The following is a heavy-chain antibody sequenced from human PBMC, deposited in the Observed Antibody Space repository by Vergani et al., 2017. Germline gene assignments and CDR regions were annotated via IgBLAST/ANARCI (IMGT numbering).Heavy chain of an antibody. CDR2: TWYDGNNK. D-gene: IGHD1-14*01. Sequence: QVQLVESGGGVVQPGRSLRLSCAASGFTFNQYGMHLVCQAPGKGLEWVAVTWYDGNNKQYADSVKGRFTISRDNSKSTMYLQMNSLRDEDTGVYYCARDLRLLYNRFDPWGQGTLVTVSS. CDR1: GFTFNQYG. CDR3: ARDLRLLYNRFDP. J-gene: IGHJ5*02. V-gene: IGHV3-33*01.